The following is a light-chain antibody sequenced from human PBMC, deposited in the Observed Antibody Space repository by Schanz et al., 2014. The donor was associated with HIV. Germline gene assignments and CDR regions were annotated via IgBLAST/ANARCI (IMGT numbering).Light chain of an antibody. CDR2: GAS. CDR3: QQFGISPPWT. Sequence: EIVMTQSPATLSVSPGERATLSCRASQSVSSNLAWYQQKPGQAPRLLIYGASSRATGVPDRFSGSGSGTDFTLTISRLEPEDFAVYYCQQFGISPPWTFGQGTKVEI. J-gene: IGKJ1*01. V-gene: IGKV3-20*01. CDR1: QSVSSN.